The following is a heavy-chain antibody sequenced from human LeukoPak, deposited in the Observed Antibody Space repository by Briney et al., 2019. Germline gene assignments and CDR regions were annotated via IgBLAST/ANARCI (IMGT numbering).Heavy chain of an antibody. CDR1: GFTFSSYE. CDR2: ISSSGSTI. Sequence: GGSLRLSCAASGFTFSSYEMNWVRQAPGKGLEWVSYISSSGSTIYYADSVKGQFTISRDNAKNSLYLQMNSLRAEDTAVYYCARDFPQPTGDYWGQGTLVTVSS. CDR3: ARDFPQPTGDY. D-gene: IGHD1-1*01. V-gene: IGHV3-48*03. J-gene: IGHJ4*02.